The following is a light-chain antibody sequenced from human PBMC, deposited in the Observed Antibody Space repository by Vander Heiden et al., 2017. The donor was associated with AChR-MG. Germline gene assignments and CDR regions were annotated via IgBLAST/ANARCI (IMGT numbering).Light chain of an antibody. J-gene: IGKJ5*01. CDR3: QQSYGILVT. Sequence: DIQVTQSPSSLSASVGDRVTITCRASQSITNYLSWHLQKPGKAPKLLIYAASSLQSGVPSRFSGSGSGTDFTLTISRLQPEDFATYYCQQSYGILVTFGQRTRLEIK. V-gene: IGKV1-39*01. CDR2: AAS. CDR1: QSITNY.